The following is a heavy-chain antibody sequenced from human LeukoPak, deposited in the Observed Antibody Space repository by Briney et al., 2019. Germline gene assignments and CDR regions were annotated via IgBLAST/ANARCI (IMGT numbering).Heavy chain of an antibody. CDR3: ARDLAWGAFDY. V-gene: IGHV3-23*01. CDR1: GFSFSYHG. Sequence: GGTLRLSCVASGFSFSYHGMNWVRLAPGKGLEWVSGVSPPGGGTYYADSVKGRFTISRDDSRNTLSLQMNSLRVEDTAVYYCARDLAWGAFDYWGQGILVAVSS. J-gene: IGHJ4*02. D-gene: IGHD7-27*01. CDR2: VSPPGGGT.